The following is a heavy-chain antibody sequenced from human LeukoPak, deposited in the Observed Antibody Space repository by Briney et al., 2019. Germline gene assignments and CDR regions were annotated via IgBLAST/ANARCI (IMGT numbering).Heavy chain of an antibody. CDR2: IYYNGAT. J-gene: IGHJ4*02. CDR3: ARSYRREMATRRY. V-gene: IGHV4-39*01. CDR1: GGSITSSYYY. Sequence: SESMSLTCTVSGGSITSSYYYWGWIRQPPGKGREWLGSIYYNGATHYNPFLESRITMTIDTAKTQFSLPLSSGTAADTAGYYRARSYRREMATRRYWGQGTLVTVSS. D-gene: IGHD5-24*01.